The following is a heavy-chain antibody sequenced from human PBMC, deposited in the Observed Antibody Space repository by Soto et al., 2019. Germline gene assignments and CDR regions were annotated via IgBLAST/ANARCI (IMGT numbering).Heavy chain of an antibody. V-gene: IGHV1-46*01. CDR2: FNPYTGRT. CDR1: GYTFTTYY. D-gene: IGHD7-27*01. CDR3: AILGGEIVTAFDP. J-gene: IGHJ5*02. Sequence: QGQLVQSGAEVKKPGASVKVSCKASGYTFTTYYIHWMRQAPGQGLEWMGMFNPYTGRTRYAPKSQDRVTMTGDTSTSTGYIELSRLRSDDTAVNYCAILGGEIVTAFDPWCQGTVVTVSS.